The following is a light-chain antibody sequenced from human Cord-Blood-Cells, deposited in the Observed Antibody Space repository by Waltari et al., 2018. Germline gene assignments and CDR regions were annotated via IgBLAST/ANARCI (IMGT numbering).Light chain of an antibody. CDR2: KAS. J-gene: IGKJ2*01. V-gene: IGKV1-5*03. Sequence: DIKMTQSPSTLSASVGDRVTITCRASQSISSWLAWYQQKPGKAPKLLIYKASSLESGVPSRFSGSGSGTEFTLTISSLQPDYFATYYCQQYNSYSFYTFGQGTKLEIK. CDR3: QQYNSYSFYT. CDR1: QSISSW.